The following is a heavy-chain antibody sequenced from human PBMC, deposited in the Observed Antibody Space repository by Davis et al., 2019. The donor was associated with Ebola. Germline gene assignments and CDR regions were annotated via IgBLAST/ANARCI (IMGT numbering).Heavy chain of an antibody. CDR3: AREGDTYYDFWSGYFDY. D-gene: IGHD3-3*01. CDR1: GGYISGYY. Sequence: SETLSLTCTVSGGYISGYYWSWIRQPPGKGLEWIGNLYHGGGTNYSPSLKSRLTISVDTSKNQFSLELRSLTAADTAVYYCAREGDTYYDFWSGYFDYWGQGTLVTVSS. CDR2: LYHGGGT. V-gene: IGHV4-59*12. J-gene: IGHJ4*02.